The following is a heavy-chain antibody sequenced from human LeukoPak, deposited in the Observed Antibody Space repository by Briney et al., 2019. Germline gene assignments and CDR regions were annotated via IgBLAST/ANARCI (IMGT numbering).Heavy chain of an antibody. J-gene: IGHJ4*02. CDR1: GFTFRSIA. CDR3: AKDQGNYNPHSVDY. CDR2: ISCSGVST. V-gene: IGHV3-23*01. Sequence: GWSLSLSRAASGFTFRSIAMSWVRRTPGQGLGGVSAISCSGVSTYYAASVKGRFTISRDNSKNTLYLQMNSLRAEDTAVYYCAKDQGNYNPHSVDYWGQGTLVTVSS. D-gene: IGHD3-10*01.